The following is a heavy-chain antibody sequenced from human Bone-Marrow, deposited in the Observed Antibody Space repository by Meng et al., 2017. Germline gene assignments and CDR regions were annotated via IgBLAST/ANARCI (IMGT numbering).Heavy chain of an antibody. D-gene: IGHD3-16*01. V-gene: IGHV4-4*02. Sequence: QGRLQEAGPGLVKPSGTLSLTCAVSGGSISSSNWWSWVRQPPGKGLEWIGEINHSGSTNYNPSLKRRVTISVDTSKNQFSLNLSSVTAADTAVYYCARDIRQGGNIWFDPWGQGTLVTVSS. CDR2: INHSGST. J-gene: IGHJ5*02. CDR3: ARDIRQGGNIWFDP. CDR1: GGSISSSNW.